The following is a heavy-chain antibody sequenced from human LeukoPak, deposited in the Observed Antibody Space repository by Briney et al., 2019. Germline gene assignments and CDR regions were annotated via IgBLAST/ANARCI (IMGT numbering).Heavy chain of an antibody. V-gene: IGHV4-39*01. D-gene: IGHD6-19*01. CDR2: VDYTGIT. CDR1: GGSISSSGYY. CDR3: ASLAVAGLSEGY. Sequence: SETLSLTCTVSGGSISSSGYYWGWIRQPPGKGLEWIGSVDYTGITSHSPSLKSRVTISVDTSKNQFSLKVSSVSAADTGVYYCASLAVAGLSEGYWGQGTLVIVSS. J-gene: IGHJ4*02.